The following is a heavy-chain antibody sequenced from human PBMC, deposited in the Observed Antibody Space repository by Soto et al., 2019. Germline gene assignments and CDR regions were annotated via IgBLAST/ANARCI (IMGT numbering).Heavy chain of an antibody. V-gene: IGHV3-30*18. CDR2: ISYDGSNK. CDR1: GFTFSSYG. Sequence: GGSLRLSCAASGFTFSSYGMHWVRQAPGKGLEWVAVISYDGSNKYYADSVKGRFTISRDNSKNTLYLQMNSLRAEDTAVYYCAKDEKISYFDYWGQGTLVTV. J-gene: IGHJ4*02. CDR3: AKDEKISYFDY.